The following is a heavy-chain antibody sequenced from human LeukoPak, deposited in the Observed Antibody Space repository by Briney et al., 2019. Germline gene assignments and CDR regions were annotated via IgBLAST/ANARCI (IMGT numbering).Heavy chain of an antibody. D-gene: IGHD2-2*01. CDR2: IYYSGST. V-gene: IGHV4-38-2*02. CDR1: GYSISSGYY. J-gene: IGHJ3*02. CDR3: AREVVVPAASDAFDI. Sequence: KTSETLSLTCAVSGYSISSGYYWGWIRQPPGKGLEWIGYIYYSGSTYYNPSLKSRVTISVDTSKNQFSLKLSSVTAADTAVYYCAREVVVPAASDAFDIWGQGTMVTVSS.